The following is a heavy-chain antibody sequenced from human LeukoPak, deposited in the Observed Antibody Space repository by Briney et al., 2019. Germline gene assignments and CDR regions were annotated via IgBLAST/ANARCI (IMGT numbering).Heavy chain of an antibody. V-gene: IGHV3-66*01. CDR3: ARDYGDSDYFDY. Sequence: GGSLRLSCAASGFTVSSNYMSWVRQAPGKGLEWVSVIYSGGSTYYADSVKGRFTISRDNSKNTLYLQMNSLRAEDTAVYYCARDYGDSDYFDYWGQGTPVTVSS. CDR2: IYSGGST. D-gene: IGHD7-27*01. J-gene: IGHJ4*02. CDR1: GFTVSSNY.